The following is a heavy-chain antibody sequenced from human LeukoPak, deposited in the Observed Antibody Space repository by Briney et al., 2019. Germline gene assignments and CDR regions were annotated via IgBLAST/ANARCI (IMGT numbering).Heavy chain of an antibody. CDR1: GVSFSGYY. V-gene: IGHV4-34*01. CDR2: INHSGST. D-gene: IGHD6-13*01. Sequence: PSETLSLTCAVYGVSFSGYYWSWIRQPPGKGLEWIGEINHSGSTNYNPSLKSRVTISVDTSKNQFSLKLSSVTAADTAVYYCARHYRAIAAAPYFDYWGQGTLVTVSS. J-gene: IGHJ4*02. CDR3: ARHYRAIAAAPYFDY.